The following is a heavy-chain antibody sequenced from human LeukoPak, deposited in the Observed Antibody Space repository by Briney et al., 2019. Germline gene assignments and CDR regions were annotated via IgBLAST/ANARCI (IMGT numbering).Heavy chain of an antibody. D-gene: IGHD2-2*01. CDR3: ARDGLETTVVPAYYFDY. CDR2: IWFDGKTY. CDR1: GFTFSRYA. Sequence: QSGGSLRLSCAASGFTFSRYALHWVRQAPGKGLEWVAVIWFDGKTYNYADSVEGRFTISRDNSKNTLSLQMNSLRAEDTAVYYCARDGLETTVVPAYYFDYWGQGTLGTVSS. V-gene: IGHV3-33*01. J-gene: IGHJ4*02.